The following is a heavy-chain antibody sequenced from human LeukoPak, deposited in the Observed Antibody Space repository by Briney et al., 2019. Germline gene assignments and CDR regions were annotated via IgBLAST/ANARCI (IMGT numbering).Heavy chain of an antibody. CDR3: ARLSVSITRRFDL. J-gene: IGHJ5*02. Sequence: GGSLRLSCAPSGFTLSNYEMNWVRLTPGKGLEWISYITKGGATVLYAEAVKGRFTISRNNANSSLYLQMNSLRAEDTAVYFCARLSVSITRRFDLWGQGTLVTVSS. CDR2: ITKGGATV. V-gene: IGHV3-48*03. CDR1: GFTLSNYE. D-gene: IGHD3-3*01.